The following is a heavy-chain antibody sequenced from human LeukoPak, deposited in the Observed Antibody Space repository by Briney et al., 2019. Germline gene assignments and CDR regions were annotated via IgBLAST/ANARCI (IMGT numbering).Heavy chain of an antibody. CDR1: GFTFSTYS. CDR3: ARVPGDV. V-gene: IGHV3-21*01. CDR2: ISGTSTYI. J-gene: IGHJ6*04. Sequence: GGSLRPSCAASGFTFSTYSLNWVRQAPGKGLEWVSSISGTSTYIYYGDSVKGRFTISRDNAKNSLYLQMNSLRAEDTGVYYCARVPGDVWGKGTTVTVSS.